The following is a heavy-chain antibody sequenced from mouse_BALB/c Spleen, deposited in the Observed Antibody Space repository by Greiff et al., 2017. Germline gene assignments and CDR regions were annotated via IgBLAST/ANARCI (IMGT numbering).Heavy chain of an antibody. V-gene: IGHV3-8*02. CDR3: ARYGHYDYDDGAWFAY. D-gene: IGHD2-4*01. CDR1: GDSITSGY. J-gene: IGHJ3*01. Sequence: DVKLQESGPSLVKPSQTLSLTCSVTGDSITSGYWNWIRKFPGNKLEYMGYISYSGSTYYNPSLKSRISITRDTSKNQYYLQLNSVTTEDTATYYCARYGHYDYDDGAWFAYWGQGTLVTVSA. CDR2: ISYSGST.